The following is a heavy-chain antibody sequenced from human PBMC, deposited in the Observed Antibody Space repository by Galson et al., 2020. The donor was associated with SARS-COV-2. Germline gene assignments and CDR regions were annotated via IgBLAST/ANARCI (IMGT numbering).Heavy chain of an antibody. CDR1: AGSVSSGGHY. CDR2: IYDSGST. D-gene: IGHD3-16*01. J-gene: IGHJ6*02. CDR3: ASWASYYYYGMDV. Sequence: ETSETLSLTCTVSAGSVSSGGHYWSWIRQHPGRGLEWIGYIYDSGSTHYNPSLKSRLNISLDTSKNQFSLKLSSVTAADTAVYYCASWASYYYYGMDVWGQGTTVTVSS. V-gene: IGHV4-31*03.